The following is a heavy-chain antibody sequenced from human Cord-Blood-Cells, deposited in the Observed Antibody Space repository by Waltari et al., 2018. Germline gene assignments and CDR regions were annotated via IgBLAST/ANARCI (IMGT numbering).Heavy chain of an antibody. J-gene: IGHJ4*02. CDR1: GYTFTGYY. V-gene: IGHV1-2*06. CDR2: SNPNSGGT. D-gene: IGHD7-27*01. Sequence: QVQLVQSGAEVKKPRASVKVSCKASGYTFTGYYMHWVRQAPGQGLEWMGRSNPNSGGTNYAQKFQGRVTMTRDTAISTAYMVLSRLRSDDTAVYYCARGNWGSGVVDYWGQGTLVTVSS. CDR3: ARGNWGSGVVDY.